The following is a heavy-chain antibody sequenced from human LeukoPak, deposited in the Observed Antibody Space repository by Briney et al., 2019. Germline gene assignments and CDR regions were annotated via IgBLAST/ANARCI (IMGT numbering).Heavy chain of an antibody. CDR3: GGGSGSYYNVWEGGLPPPLDY. CDR1: GYTFTNYG. V-gene: IGHV1-18*01. J-gene: IGHJ4*02. CDR2: ISGYNGHT. Sequence: GASVKVSCKASGYTFTNYGISWVRQAPGQGLEWMGWISGYNGHTNYAQKFQGRVTITADESTSTAYMELSSLRSEDTAVYYCGGGSGSYYNVWEGGLPPPLDYWGQGTLVTVSS. D-gene: IGHD3-10*01.